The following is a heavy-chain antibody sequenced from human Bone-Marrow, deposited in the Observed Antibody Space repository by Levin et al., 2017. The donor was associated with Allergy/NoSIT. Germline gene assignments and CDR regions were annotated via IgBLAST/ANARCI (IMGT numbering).Heavy chain of an antibody. J-gene: IGHJ4*02. CDR1: GYTFTNYD. D-gene: IGHD1-1*01. V-gene: IGHV1-8*01. Sequence: EASVKVSCKASGYTFTNYDINWVRQATGQGLEWMGWMNPNSGDTGYVQEFQGRVTMTRDTSISTAYMELTSLRSEDTAVYYCTRGPLGTGSYFDYWGQGTLVTVSS. CDR3: TRGPLGTGSYFDY. CDR2: MNPNSGDT.